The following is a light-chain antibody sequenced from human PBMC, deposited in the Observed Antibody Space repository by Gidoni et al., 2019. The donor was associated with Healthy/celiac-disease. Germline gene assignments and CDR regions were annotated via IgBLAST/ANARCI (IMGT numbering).Light chain of an antibody. V-gene: IGLV3-27*01. CDR2: KDS. CDR3: YSAADNNVV. J-gene: IGLJ2*01. CDR1: VLSKKY. Sequence: SSELTQPSSVSVSPGQTARITCSGDVLSKKYARWFQQKQGQAPVLVIYKDSERPSGIPERFSGSSSGTAVTLTISGAQVEDEADYYCYSAADNNVVFGGGTKLTVL.